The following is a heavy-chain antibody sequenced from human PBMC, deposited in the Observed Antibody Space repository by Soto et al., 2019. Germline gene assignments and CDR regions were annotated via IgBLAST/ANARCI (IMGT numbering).Heavy chain of an antibody. CDR3: ALRSMAVVPEY. V-gene: IGHV4-59*01. J-gene: IGHJ4*02. CDR2: LYYGRSA. D-gene: IGHD3-22*01. CDR1: GDSISTYY. Sequence: QVQLQESGPGLVKPSETLSLTCAVSGDSISTYYCMWIRQPPGKGLESIGYLYYGRSANYNPSLKXRXTXSXXTSTNTCSLTLSSMTAADTAVYYCALRSMAVVPEYWGQGTLVTVSS.